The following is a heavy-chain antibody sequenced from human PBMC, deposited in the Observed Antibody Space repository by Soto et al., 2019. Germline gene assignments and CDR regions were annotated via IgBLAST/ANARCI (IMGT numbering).Heavy chain of an antibody. V-gene: IGHV1-18*01. CDR3: AKNGQPPYYYYGLDV. Sequence: QGQLVQSGGEVKQSGASVKVSCKASGYTFSRYGISWVRQAPGQGLEWMGWISGYNGDTNYAQKFQGRVTMTIDTSTTTAYMELRSLTSDDTAVYYCAKNGQPPYYYYGLDVWGQGTTVTFSS. D-gene: IGHD2-8*01. CDR2: ISGYNGDT. CDR1: GYTFSRYG. J-gene: IGHJ6*02.